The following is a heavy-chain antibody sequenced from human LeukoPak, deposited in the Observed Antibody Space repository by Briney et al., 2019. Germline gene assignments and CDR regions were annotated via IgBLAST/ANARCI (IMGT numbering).Heavy chain of an antibody. D-gene: IGHD6-6*01. CDR1: GFTFSSYE. J-gene: IGHJ3*02. V-gene: IGHV3-48*03. Sequence: GGSLRLSCAASGFTFSSYEMNWVRQAPGKGLEWVSYISSSGSTIYYADSVKGRFTISRDNAKNSLYLQMNSLRAEDTAIYYCARRGRAAHAFDIWGQGTMVTVSS. CDR3: ARRGRAAHAFDI. CDR2: ISSSGSTI.